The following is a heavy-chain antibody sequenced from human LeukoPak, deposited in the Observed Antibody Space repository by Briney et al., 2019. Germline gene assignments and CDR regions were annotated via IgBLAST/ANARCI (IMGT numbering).Heavy chain of an antibody. V-gene: IGHV3-30-3*01. CDR1: GFAFSDCA. Sequence: GGSLRLSCAASGFAFSDCAAHWVRQAPGKGLEWVALISYDGSNRYYADSVKGRFTISRDNSKNTMSLQMNSLRREDTAVYYCASRTNSGPPFWGQGTLVTVSS. D-gene: IGHD3-10*01. CDR2: ISYDGSNR. CDR3: ASRTNSGPPF. J-gene: IGHJ1*01.